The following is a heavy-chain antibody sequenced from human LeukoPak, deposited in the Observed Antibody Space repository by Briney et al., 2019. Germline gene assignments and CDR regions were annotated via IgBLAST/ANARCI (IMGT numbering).Heavy chain of an antibody. CDR2: ISSSSSYI. V-gene: IGHV3-21*01. CDR3: ARGSPYSSSGLHLDY. D-gene: IGHD6-6*01. J-gene: IGHJ4*02. CDR1: GFTFSSYS. Sequence: GGSLRLSCAASGFTFSSYSMNWVRQAPGKGLEWVSSISSSSSYIYYADSEKGRFTISRDNAKNSLYLQMNSLRAEDTAVYYCARGSPYSSSGLHLDYWGQGTLVTVSS.